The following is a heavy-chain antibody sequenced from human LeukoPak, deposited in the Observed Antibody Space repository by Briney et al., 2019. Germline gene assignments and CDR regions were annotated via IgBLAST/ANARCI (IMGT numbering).Heavy chain of an antibody. CDR1: GGSTSNTSYY. J-gene: IGHJ5*02. Sequence: SETLSLTCTVSGGSTSNTSYYWGWIRQPPGKGLEWIGRIYYSGSTYYNPSLKSRVTISVATSNNRFSLKLSSVTVADTAVYYCASHSSYVSPFRSWGRGPLVTVSP. D-gene: IGHD3-10*02. CDR2: IYYSGST. V-gene: IGHV4-39*01. CDR3: ASHSSYVSPFRS.